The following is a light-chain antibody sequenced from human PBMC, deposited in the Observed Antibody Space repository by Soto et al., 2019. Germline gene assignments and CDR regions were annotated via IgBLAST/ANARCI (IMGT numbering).Light chain of an antibody. CDR1: KSVLYSSNNKNY. Sequence: DFLMTQHPDCPAVSLGDSPTTNCKSSKSVLYSSNNKNYLAWYQQKPGQPHKAIIYWASTRESGVPDRFSGSGSGTDFTLTIRSMQAEDVAVYYCQQYYTTQWTVGKGNQVDIK. V-gene: IGKV4-1*01. J-gene: IGKJ1*01. CDR3: QQYYTTQWT. CDR2: WAS.